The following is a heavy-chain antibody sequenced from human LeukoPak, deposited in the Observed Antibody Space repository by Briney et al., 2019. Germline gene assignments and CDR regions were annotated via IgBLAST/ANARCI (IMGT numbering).Heavy chain of an antibody. CDR3: ARQYYDILTGYYFVSDPSWFDP. V-gene: IGHV4-34*01. Sequence: PSETLSLTCAVYGGSFSGYYWSWIRQPPGKGLEWIGEINHSGSTNYNPFLKSRVTISVDTSKNQFSLKLSSVTAADTAVYYCARQYYDILTGYYFVSDPSWFDPWGQGTLVTVSS. D-gene: IGHD3-9*01. J-gene: IGHJ5*02. CDR1: GGSFSGYY. CDR2: INHSGST.